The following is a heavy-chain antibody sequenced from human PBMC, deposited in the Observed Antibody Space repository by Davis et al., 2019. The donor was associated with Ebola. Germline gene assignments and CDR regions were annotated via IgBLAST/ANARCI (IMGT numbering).Heavy chain of an antibody. V-gene: IGHV4-34*01. CDR1: GGSFSGYY. CDR2: INHSGST. Sequence: ETLSLTCAVHGGSFSGYYWSWIRQPPGKGLEWIGEINHSGSTNYNPSLKSRVTISVDTSKNQFSLKLSSVTAADTAVYYCARARAYNWFDPWGQGTLVTVSS. J-gene: IGHJ5*02. CDR3: ARARAYNWFDP.